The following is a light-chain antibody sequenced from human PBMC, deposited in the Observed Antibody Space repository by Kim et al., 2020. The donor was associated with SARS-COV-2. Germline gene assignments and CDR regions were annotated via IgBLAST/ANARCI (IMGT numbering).Light chain of an antibody. V-gene: IGKV1-33*01. CDR2: DAS. CDR3: QHYDSLPIP. J-gene: IGKJ5*01. CDR1: QNVRKF. Sequence: IQLTQSPSTLSASVGDRVTISCQASQNVRKFLNWYQQKPGKAPNLLIYDASSLHTGVPSRFSGSGSGTDFTFTITSLQPEDIATYYCQHYDSLPIPFGQGTRLEIK.